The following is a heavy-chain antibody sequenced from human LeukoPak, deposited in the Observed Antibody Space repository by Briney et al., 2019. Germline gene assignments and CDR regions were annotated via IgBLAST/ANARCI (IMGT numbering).Heavy chain of an antibody. CDR1: GYTFTSYG. CDR3: AREIDYYDSSSYPNAFDI. Sequence: ASVKVSCKASGYTFTSYGISWVRQAPGQGLEWMGWISAYNGNTNYAQKLQGRVTMTTDTSTSTAYMELRSLRSDDTAVYYCAREIDYYDSSSYPNAFDIWGQGTMVTVSS. J-gene: IGHJ3*02. V-gene: IGHV1-18*01. D-gene: IGHD3-22*01. CDR2: ISAYNGNT.